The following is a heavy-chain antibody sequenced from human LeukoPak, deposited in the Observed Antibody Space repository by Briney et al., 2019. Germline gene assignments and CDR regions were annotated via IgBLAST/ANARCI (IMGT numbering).Heavy chain of an antibody. J-gene: IGHJ6*03. V-gene: IGHV3-30*02. CDR2: IRYDGSNK. Sequence: GGSLRLSCAASGFTFSSYGMHWVRQAPGKGLEWVAFIRYDGSNKYYADSVKGRFTISRDNAKTSLYQQMHSLRAEDTAVYCCAREAYGSGSFRTDYYYMDVWGKGTTVTISS. D-gene: IGHD3-10*01. CDR1: GFTFSSYG. CDR3: AREAYGSGSFRTDYYYMDV.